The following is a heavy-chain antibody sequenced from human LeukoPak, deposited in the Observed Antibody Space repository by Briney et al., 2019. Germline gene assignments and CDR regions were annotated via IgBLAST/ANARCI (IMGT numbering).Heavy chain of an antibody. CDR1: GGSISSYY. CDR3: ARLRLRYKSDGDSTSYEAVDI. CDR2: IYYSGST. Sequence: SETLSLTCTVSGGSISSYYWSWIRQPPGKGLEYIGYIYYSGSTDYNPSLKSRVTMSVDTSINQFSLKLSSVTAADTAMYYCARLRLRYKSDGDSTSYEAVDIWGPGTVVTVSS. D-gene: IGHD2-21*01. J-gene: IGHJ3*02. V-gene: IGHV4-59*08.